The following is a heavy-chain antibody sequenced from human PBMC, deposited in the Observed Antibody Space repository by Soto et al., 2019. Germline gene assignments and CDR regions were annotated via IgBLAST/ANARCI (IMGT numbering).Heavy chain of an antibody. CDR2: ISSRSSTI. V-gene: IGHV3-11*01. D-gene: IGHD2-15*01. CDR1: GFTFSDYF. CDR3: ATDREGGRCCDFDY. Sequence: GGSLRLSCAASGFTFSDYFMSWVRQVPGKGLEWVSYISSRSSTISYADSVKGRFTISRDNAKNSLYLQMNSLRAEDTAVYYCATDREGGRCCDFDYWGQGTLVTVSS. J-gene: IGHJ4*02.